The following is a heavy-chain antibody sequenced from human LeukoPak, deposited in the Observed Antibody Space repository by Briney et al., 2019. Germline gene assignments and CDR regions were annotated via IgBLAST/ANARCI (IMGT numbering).Heavy chain of an antibody. J-gene: IGHJ4*02. CDR2: MNPNSGNT. CDR3: AREISSSWEYYFDY. Sequence: ASVRVSCKASGYTFTSYDINWVRQATGQGLEWMGWMNPNSGNTGYAQKFQGRVTITRNTSISTAYMELSSLRSEDTAVYYCAREISSSWEYYFDYWGQGTLVTVSS. V-gene: IGHV1-8*03. D-gene: IGHD6-13*01. CDR1: GYTFTSYD.